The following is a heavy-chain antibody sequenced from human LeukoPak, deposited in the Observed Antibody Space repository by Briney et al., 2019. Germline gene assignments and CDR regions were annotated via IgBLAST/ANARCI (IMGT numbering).Heavy chain of an antibody. CDR2: TYYRSKWYK. V-gene: IGHV6-1*01. CDR3: AGGPSYFQH. J-gene: IGHJ1*01. CDR1: GDSVSSNSAT. D-gene: IGHD3-16*01. Sequence: SQTLSLTCAISGDSVSSNSATWNWIRQSPSRGLEWLGRTYYRSKWYKYYAVSVKGRITINPDTSKNQFSLQLNSVTPEDTAVYDCAGGPSYFQHWGQGTRVTVSS.